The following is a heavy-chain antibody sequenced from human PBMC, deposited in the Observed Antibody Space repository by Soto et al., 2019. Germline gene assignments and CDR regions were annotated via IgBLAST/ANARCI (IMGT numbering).Heavy chain of an antibody. CDR3: ASNDILTGYYSGYYYYGMDV. Sequence: ASVKVSCKASGYTFTSYDINWVRRATGQGLEWMGWMNPNSGNTGYAQKFQGRVTMTRNTSISTAHMELSSLRSEDTAVYYCASNDILTGYYSGYYYYGMDVWGQGTTVTVSS. J-gene: IGHJ6*02. D-gene: IGHD3-9*01. CDR1: GYTFTSYD. CDR2: MNPNSGNT. V-gene: IGHV1-8*01.